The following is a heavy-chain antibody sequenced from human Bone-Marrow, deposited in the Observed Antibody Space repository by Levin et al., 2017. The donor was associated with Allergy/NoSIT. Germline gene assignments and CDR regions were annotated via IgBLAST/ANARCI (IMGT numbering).Heavy chain of an antibody. CDR2: IFHSGSS. CDR3: ASAHTREYGDYSAFNI. J-gene: IGHJ3*02. CDR1: GSSISSGYY. D-gene: IGHD4-17*01. V-gene: IGHV4-38-2*02. Sequence: SQTLSLTCTVSGSSISSGYYWGWIRQPPGKGLEWIGSIFHSGSSFYNPSLQSRITTSLDTSKNQLSLWLTSATAADTAVYFCASAHTREYGDYSAFNIWGQGTMVTVSS.